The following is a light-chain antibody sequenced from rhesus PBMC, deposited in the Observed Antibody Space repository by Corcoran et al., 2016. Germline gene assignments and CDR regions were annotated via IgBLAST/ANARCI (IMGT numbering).Light chain of an antibody. CDR1: QGISNA. CDR3: QQGYSTPPT. J-gene: IGKJ4*01. Sequence: DIQMSQSPSSLSASVGDKVTIPCRASQGISNALAWYQQKPGKAPKLLIYATSSLESGVPSRFSDSGSWTDFTPTISSRQPEDFATYYCQQGYSTPPTFGGGTKVELK. V-gene: IGKV1-33*02. CDR2: ATS.